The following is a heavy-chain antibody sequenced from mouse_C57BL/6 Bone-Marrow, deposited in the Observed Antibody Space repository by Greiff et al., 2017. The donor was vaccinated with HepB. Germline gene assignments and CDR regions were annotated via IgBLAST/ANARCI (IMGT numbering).Heavy chain of an antibody. Sequence: EVQLQESGPGLVKPSQSLSLTCSVTGYSITSGYYWNWIRQFPGNKLEWMGYISYDGSNNYKPSLKNRISITRDTSKNQFFLKLNSVTAEDTATYCCARDGWDGFDYWGQGTTLTVSS. CDR2: ISYDGSN. J-gene: IGHJ2*01. CDR3: ARDGWDGFDY. V-gene: IGHV3-6*01. CDR1: GYSITSGYY. D-gene: IGHD4-1*01.